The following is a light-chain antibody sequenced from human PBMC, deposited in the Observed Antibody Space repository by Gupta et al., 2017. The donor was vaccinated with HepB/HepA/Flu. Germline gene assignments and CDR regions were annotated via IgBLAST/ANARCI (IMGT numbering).Light chain of an antibody. Sequence: DKLLPQSSLSLAVAAGEPASICCTSSQSLLHSNGYNYLDWYLQKPGQSPQLLIYLGSHRASGVPDRFSGSGSGTDFTLKISRVEAEDVGVYYCMQPLHTPWTFGQGTKVEIK. J-gene: IGKJ1*01. CDR3: MQPLHTPWT. V-gene: IGKV2-28*01. CDR2: LGS. CDR1: QSLLHSNGYNY.